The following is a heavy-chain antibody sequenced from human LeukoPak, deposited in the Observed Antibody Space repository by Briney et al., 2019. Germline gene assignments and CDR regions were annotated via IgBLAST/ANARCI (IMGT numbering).Heavy chain of an antibody. CDR2: ISWNSGSI. Sequence: GGSLRLSCAASGFTFDDYAMHWVRHAPGKGLEWVSGISWNSGSIGYADSVKGRFTISRDNAKNSLYLQMNSLRAEDMALYYCAKGSGYGDYRGYFDYWGQGTLVTVSS. V-gene: IGHV3-9*03. D-gene: IGHD4-17*01. CDR3: AKGSGYGDYRGYFDY. CDR1: GFTFDDYA. J-gene: IGHJ4*02.